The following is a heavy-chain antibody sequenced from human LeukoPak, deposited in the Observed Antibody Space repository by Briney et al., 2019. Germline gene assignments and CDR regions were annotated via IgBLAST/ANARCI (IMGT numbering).Heavy chain of an antibody. J-gene: IGHJ5*02. CDR2: IVPGFHTA. CDR1: GDSFSNYA. V-gene: IGHV1-69*13. CDR3: ARWDAHYHEGDNWFDP. Sequence: SVKVSCKASGDSFSNYAIVWVRQAPGQGLEWMGGIVPGFHTADYAERFQGRLLITADESTTTADMELSSLTSEDTAMYYCARWDAHYHEGDNWFDPWGQGTLATVSS. D-gene: IGHD3-22*01.